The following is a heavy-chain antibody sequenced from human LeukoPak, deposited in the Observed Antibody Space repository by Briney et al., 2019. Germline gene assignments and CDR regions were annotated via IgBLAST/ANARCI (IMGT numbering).Heavy chain of an antibody. V-gene: IGHV3-7*01. D-gene: IGHD3-22*01. J-gene: IGHJ3*02. CDR1: GFNFEIYW. CDR3: ARDLDSSGLSGAFDI. CDR2: MRQDGSDK. Sequence: GSLRLSCAASGFNFEIYWINWVRQAPGKGLEWVANMRQDGSDKYYVDSVKGRFTISRDNAKNSVHLQMNSLRAEDTVVYYCARDLDSSGLSGAFDIWGQGTMVTVS.